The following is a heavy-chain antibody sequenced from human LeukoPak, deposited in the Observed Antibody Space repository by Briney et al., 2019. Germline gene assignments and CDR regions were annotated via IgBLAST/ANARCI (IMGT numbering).Heavy chain of an antibody. J-gene: IGHJ4*02. D-gene: IGHD3-10*01. CDR1: GYSISSGYY. V-gene: IGHV4-38-2*02. CDR2: IYHSGST. Sequence: SETLSLTCTVSGYSISSGYYWGWIRQPPGKGLEWIGSIYHSGSTYYNPSLKSRVTISVDTSKNQLSLKLSSVTAADTAVYYCARTLPGNYYGSGSYYFDYWGQGTLVTVSS. CDR3: ARTLPGNYYGSGSYYFDY.